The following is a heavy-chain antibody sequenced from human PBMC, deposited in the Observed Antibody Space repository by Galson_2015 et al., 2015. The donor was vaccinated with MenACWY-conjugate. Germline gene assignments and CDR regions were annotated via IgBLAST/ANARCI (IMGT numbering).Heavy chain of an antibody. CDR3: ARDGVRASCGRGCFSSYFDH. CDR1: GFTFSTYA. J-gene: IGHJ4*02. Sequence: SLRLSCAASGFTFSTYAMNWVRQAPGKGLEWVSGISSSGGTKYYADSVKGRFTISRDNSKNTLYMHMNSLRAEDTAVYYCARDGVRASCGRGCFSSYFDHWGQGILVTVSS. V-gene: IGHV3-23*01. D-gene: IGHD2-21*02. CDR2: ISSSGGTK.